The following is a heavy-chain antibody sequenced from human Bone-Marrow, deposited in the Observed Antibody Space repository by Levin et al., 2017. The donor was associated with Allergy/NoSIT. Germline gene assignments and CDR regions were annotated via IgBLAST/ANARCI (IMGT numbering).Heavy chain of an antibody. CDR1: GFTFSNYG. V-gene: IGHV3-21*01. CDR2: ISSSGSDM. J-gene: IGHJ3*02. CDR3: ARGIIGDVRVAHKEAFDI. Sequence: GESLKISCAASGFTFSNYGMHWVRQAPGKGLEWVSSISSSGSDMYYVDSVKGRFTISRDNAKNSLTLQMNSLRAEDTAVYYCARGIIGDVRVAHKEAFDIWGQGTMVSVSS. D-gene: IGHD2-8*02.